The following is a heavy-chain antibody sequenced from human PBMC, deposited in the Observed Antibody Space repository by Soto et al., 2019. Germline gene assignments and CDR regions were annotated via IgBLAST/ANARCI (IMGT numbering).Heavy chain of an antibody. CDR1: GYSFTSYG. V-gene: IGHV1-18*01. J-gene: IGHJ4*02. CDR2: ISGYNGIT. Sequence: VQLVQSGAEVMKPGASVKVSCKASGYSFTSYGVTWVRQAPGQGLEWMGWISGYNGITNYAQKLQGRVTMTTDTSTSTAYRELRSLRSDDTAVYYCARGRDGYNYNFDFWGQGTLVTVSS. D-gene: IGHD5-12*01. CDR3: ARGRDGYNYNFDF.